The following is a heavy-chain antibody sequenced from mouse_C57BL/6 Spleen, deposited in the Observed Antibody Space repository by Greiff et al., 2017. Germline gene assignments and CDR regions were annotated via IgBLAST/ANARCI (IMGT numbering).Heavy chain of an antibody. V-gene: IGHV7-3*01. J-gene: IGHJ4*01. Sequence: EVNVVESGGGLVQPGGSLSLSCAASGFTFTDYYMSWVRQPPGKALEWLGFIRNKANGYTTEYSASVKGRFTISRDNSQSILYLQMNALRAEDSATYYCARSLWGAMDYWGQGTSVTVSS. CDR3: ARSLWGAMDY. CDR2: IRNKANGYTT. CDR1: GFTFTDYY.